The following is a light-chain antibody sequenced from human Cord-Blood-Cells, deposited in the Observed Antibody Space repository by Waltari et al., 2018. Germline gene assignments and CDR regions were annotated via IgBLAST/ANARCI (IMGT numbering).Light chain of an antibody. V-gene: IGLV2-14*01. CDR3: SSYTSSSTWV. CDR2: DGR. J-gene: IGLJ3*02. CDR1: SSDVGGYNY. Sequence: QSALTQPASVSGSPGQSITISCTGTSSDVGGYNYVSWYQQHPGKAPKLMSYDGRKRPSGVSNRFSGSKSGNTASLTISGLQAEDEADYYCSSYTSSSTWVFGGGTKLTVL.